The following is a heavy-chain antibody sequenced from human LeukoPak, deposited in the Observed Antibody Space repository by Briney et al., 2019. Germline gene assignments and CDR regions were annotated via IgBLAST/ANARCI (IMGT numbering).Heavy chain of an antibody. V-gene: IGHV3-7*01. J-gene: IGHJ4*02. CDR2: IKPDGTEK. D-gene: IGHD2-15*01. CDR3: ARAQYCSGGSCYGDY. Sequence: GGSLRLSCVASGFTFSKTWMSWARQAPGKGLECVANIKPDGTEKYYVDSVKGRFTISRDNAKNSLYLQMNSLRAEDAAVYYCARAQYCSGGSCYGDYWGQGTLVTVSS. CDR1: GFTFSKTW.